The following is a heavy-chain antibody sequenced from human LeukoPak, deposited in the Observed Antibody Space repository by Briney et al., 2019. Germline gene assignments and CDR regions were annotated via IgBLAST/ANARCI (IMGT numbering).Heavy chain of an antibody. D-gene: IGHD3-22*01. J-gene: IGHJ6*03. Sequence: SETLSLTCAVSGGSISSYYWSWIRQPPGKGLEWIGYIYYSGSTNYNPSLKSRVTISVDTSKYQFSLKLSSVTAADTAVYYCARRSYYYDSSGYEYYYYMDVWGKGTTVTVSS. CDR3: ARRSYYYDSSGYEYYYYMDV. V-gene: IGHV4-59*01. CDR1: GGSISSYY. CDR2: IYYSGST.